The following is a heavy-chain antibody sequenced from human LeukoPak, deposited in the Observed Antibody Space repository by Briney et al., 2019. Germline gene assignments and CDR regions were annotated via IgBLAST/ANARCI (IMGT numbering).Heavy chain of an antibody. D-gene: IGHD6-19*01. CDR1: GGSISSYY. CDR2: IYYSGST. CDR3: ARGGQWPPVDY. Sequence: SETLSLTCTVSGGSISSYYWSWLRQPPGKGLEWIGYIYYSGSTNYNPSLKSRVTISVDTSKNQFSLKLSSVTAADTAVYYCARGGQWPPVDYWGQGTLVTVSS. V-gene: IGHV4-59*01. J-gene: IGHJ4*02.